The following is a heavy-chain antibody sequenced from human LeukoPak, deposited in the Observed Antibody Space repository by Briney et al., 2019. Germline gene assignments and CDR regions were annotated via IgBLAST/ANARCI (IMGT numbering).Heavy chain of an antibody. CDR1: GYTFTSYY. V-gene: IGHV1-46*01. Sequence: ASVKVSCKASGYTFTSYYIHWVRQAPGQGLEWMGLINPSGGSTNYAQKFQGRVTMTTDTSTSTAYMELRSLRSDDTAVYYCARGVDYYDSSGPVDYWGQGTLVTVSS. CDR2: INPSGGST. CDR3: ARGVDYYDSSGPVDY. D-gene: IGHD3-22*01. J-gene: IGHJ4*02.